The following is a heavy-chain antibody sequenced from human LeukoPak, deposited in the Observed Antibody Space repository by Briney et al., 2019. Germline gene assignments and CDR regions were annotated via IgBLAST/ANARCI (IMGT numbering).Heavy chain of an antibody. V-gene: IGHV3-30-3*01. CDR3: ARDWLNYYYMDV. CDR1: GFTFSSYA. J-gene: IGHJ6*03. CDR2: ISYDGSNK. D-gene: IGHD5-12*01. Sequence: PGRSLRLSCAASGFTFSSYAMHWVRQAPGKGLEWVAVISYDGSNKYYADSVKGRFTISRDNSKNTLYLQMNSLRAEDTAVYYCARDWLNYYYMDVWGKGTTVTVSS.